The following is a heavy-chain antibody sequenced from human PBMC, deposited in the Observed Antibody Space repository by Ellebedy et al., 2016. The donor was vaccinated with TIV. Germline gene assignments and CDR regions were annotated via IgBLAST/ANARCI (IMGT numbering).Heavy chain of an antibody. D-gene: IGHD3-22*01. CDR3: TRDDPILGYDTKAPNDH. CDR1: GFNFGDYA. Sequence: GESLKISCTASGFNFGDYAMSWFRQAPGKGLEGVGFIRSKAYGGTTEYAASVRGRFTISRDDFKRIAYMQMNSLKTQDTAVYYCTRDDPILGYDTKAPNDHWGQGTLVTVSS. CDR2: IRSKAYGGTT. J-gene: IGHJ4*02. V-gene: IGHV3-49*03.